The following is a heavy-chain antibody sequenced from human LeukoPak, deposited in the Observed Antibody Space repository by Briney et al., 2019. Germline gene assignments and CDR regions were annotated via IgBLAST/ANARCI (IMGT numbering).Heavy chain of an antibody. CDR2: ISYDGSNK. J-gene: IGHJ3*02. D-gene: IGHD3-10*01. Sequence: GGSLRLSCAASGFTFSSYGMHWVRQAPGKGLEWVAVISYDGSNKYYADSVKGRFTISRDNSKNTLYLQMNSLRAEDTAVYYCAKDLYYYGSGKSAFDIWGQGTMVTVSS. V-gene: IGHV3-30*18. CDR3: AKDLYYYGSGKSAFDI. CDR1: GFTFSSYG.